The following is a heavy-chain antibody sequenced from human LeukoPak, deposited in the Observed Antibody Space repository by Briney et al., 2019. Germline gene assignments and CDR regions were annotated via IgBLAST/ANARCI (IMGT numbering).Heavy chain of an antibody. J-gene: IGHJ6*02. CDR2: ISSSSGTI. CDR3: ARAEVTIFGVVPYGMDV. V-gene: IGHV3-48*02. CDR1: GFTFGTYS. D-gene: IGHD3-3*01. Sequence: PGGSLRLSCAASGFTFGTYSMNWVRQAPGKGLEWLSYISSSSGTIYYADSVKGRFTISRDNAENSLYLQMSSLRDEDTAVYYCARAEVTIFGVVPYGMDVWGQGTTVTVSS.